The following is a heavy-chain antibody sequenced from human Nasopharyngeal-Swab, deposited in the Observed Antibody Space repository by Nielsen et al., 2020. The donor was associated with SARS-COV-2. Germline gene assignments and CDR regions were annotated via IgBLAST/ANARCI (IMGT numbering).Heavy chain of an antibody. Sequence: SETLSLTCTVSGGSISSSSYYWGWIRQPPGKGLEWIGSIYYSGSTYYNPSLKSRVTISVDTSKNQFSLKLSSVTAADTAVYYCASPNCSGGSCYSRLAFDIWGQGTMVTVSS. CDR1: GGSISSSSYY. D-gene: IGHD2-15*01. CDR3: ASPNCSGGSCYSRLAFDI. CDR2: IYYSGST. V-gene: IGHV4-39*07. J-gene: IGHJ3*02.